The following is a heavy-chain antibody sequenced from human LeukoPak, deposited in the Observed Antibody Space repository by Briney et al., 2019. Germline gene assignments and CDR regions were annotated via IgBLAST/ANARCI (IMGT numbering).Heavy chain of an antibody. J-gene: IGHJ5*02. CDR3: ARGTYYYGSGSQTANWFDP. Sequence: GGSLRLSCAASGFIFDDYGMSWVRQAPGKGLEWVSGINWNGGSTGYADSVKGRFTISRDNAKNSLYLQMNSLRAEDTALYHCARGTYYYGSGSQTANWFDPWGQGTLVTVSS. V-gene: IGHV3-20*01. CDR2: INWNGGST. CDR1: GFIFDDYG. D-gene: IGHD3-10*01.